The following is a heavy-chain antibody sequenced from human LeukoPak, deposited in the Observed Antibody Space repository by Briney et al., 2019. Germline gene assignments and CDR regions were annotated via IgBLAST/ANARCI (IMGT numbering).Heavy chain of an antibody. CDR2: IHTGCSPT. CDR3: ARVRSYFYYYYMDV. V-gene: IGHV3-48*03. D-gene: IGHD3-10*01. J-gene: IGHJ6*03. CDR1: GFTFSSYE. Sequence: PGGSLRLSCEGSGFTFSSYEMNWVRQAPGKGLEWVSYIHTGCSPTSYADSVKGRFTISRDNAKNSLYLQMNSLRAEDTAVYYCARVRSYFYYYYMDVWGKGTMVTVSS.